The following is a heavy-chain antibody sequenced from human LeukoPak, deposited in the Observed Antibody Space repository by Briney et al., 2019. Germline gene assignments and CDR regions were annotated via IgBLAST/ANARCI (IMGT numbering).Heavy chain of an antibody. Sequence: ASVKVSCKTSGCTFTKYGISWVRQAPGQGLEWVGWVSAYNRNTSYAQKLQGRVTMTTDTSTSTAYMEVRNLRSDDTAIYYCVIDRSFTSGWYPRGYFDYWGQGTLVTVSS. D-gene: IGHD6-19*01. V-gene: IGHV1-18*01. CDR3: VIDRSFTSGWYPRGYFDY. J-gene: IGHJ4*02. CDR1: GCTFTKYG. CDR2: VSAYNRNT.